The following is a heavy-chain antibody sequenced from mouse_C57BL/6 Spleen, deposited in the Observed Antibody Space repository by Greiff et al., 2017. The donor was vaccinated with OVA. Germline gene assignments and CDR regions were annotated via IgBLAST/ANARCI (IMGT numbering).Heavy chain of an antibody. Sequence: EVQLQESGPGLVKPSQSLSLTCSVTGYSITSGYYWNWIRQFPGNKLEWMGYISYDGSNNYNPSLKNRISITRDTSKNQFFLKLNSVTTEDTATYYCARDSSGYLYAMDYWGQGTSVTVSS. CDR1: GYSITSGYY. CDR2: ISYDGSN. J-gene: IGHJ4*01. D-gene: IGHD3-2*02. V-gene: IGHV3-6*01. CDR3: ARDSSGYLYAMDY.